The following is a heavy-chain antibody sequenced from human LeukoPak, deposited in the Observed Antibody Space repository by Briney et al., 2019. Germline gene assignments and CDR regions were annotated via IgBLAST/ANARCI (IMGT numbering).Heavy chain of an antibody. V-gene: IGHV3-21*01. D-gene: IGHD2-15*01. CDR2: ISSSSSYI. CDR1: GFTFSSYS. Sequence: GGSLRLSCAASGFTFSSYSMNWVRQAPGKGLEWVLSISSSSSYIYYADSVKGRFTISRDNAKNSLYLQMNSLRAEDTAVYYCASRFVAAGAFDIWGQGTMVTVSS. J-gene: IGHJ3*02. CDR3: ASRFVAAGAFDI.